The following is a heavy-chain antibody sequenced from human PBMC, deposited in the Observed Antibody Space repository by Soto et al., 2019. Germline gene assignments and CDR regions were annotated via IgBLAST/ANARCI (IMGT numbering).Heavy chain of an antibody. CDR3: ARDRMGYSSTSYYFDY. J-gene: IGHJ4*02. CDR1: GGSISRGGYY. D-gene: IGHD6-13*01. Sequence: SETLSLTCTVSGGSISRGGYYWSWIRQHPGKGLEWIGYIYHSGSTYYNPSLKSRVTISVDTSKNQFSLKLSSVTAADTAVYYCARDRMGYSSTSYYFDYWGQGTLVTVSS. V-gene: IGHV4-31*03. CDR2: IYHSGST.